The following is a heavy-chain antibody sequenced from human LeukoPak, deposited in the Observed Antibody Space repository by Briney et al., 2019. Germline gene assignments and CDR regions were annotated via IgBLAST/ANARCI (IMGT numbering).Heavy chain of an antibody. CDR3: ARAPNYDILTEFDY. J-gene: IGHJ4*02. D-gene: IGHD3-9*01. Sequence: PSETLSLTCTVSGGSISSSSYYWGWIRQPPGKGLEWIGSIYYSGSTYYNPSLKSRVTISVDTSKNQFSLRLSSVTAADTAVYYCARAPNYDILTEFDYWGQGTLVTVSS. V-gene: IGHV4-39*07. CDR2: IYYSGST. CDR1: GGSISSSSYY.